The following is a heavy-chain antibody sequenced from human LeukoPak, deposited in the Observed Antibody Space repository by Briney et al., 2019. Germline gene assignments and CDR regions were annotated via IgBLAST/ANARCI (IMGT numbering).Heavy chain of an antibody. V-gene: IGHV4-59*08. D-gene: IGHD1-26*01. CDR1: GGSISSYY. Sequence: PSETLSLTCTVSGGSISSYYWSWIRQPPGKGLEWIGYIYYSGSTYYNPSLKSRVTISVDTSKNQFSLRLSSVTAADTAVYYCARQVYSGTHYFDYWGQGTLVTVSS. CDR3: ARQVYSGTHYFDY. CDR2: IYYSGST. J-gene: IGHJ4*02.